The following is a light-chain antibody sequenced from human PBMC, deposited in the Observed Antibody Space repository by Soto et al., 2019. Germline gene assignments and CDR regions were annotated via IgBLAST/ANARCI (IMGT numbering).Light chain of an antibody. CDR2: GAS. CDR3: QQSFVNTT. CDR1: QSISTY. V-gene: IGKV1-39*01. J-gene: IGKJ5*01. Sequence: DIQMTQSPSSLSASVGDRVTITCRASQSISTYLNWYQQKPGKAPKLLIYGASTLHNGVPSRFTGSASGPDFTLTISSLNREDLATYYCQQSFVNTTFGQGTRLEI.